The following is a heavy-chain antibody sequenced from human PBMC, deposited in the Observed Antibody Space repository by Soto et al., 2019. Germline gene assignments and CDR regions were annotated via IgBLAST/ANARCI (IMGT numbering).Heavy chain of an antibody. CDR2: ISGYNGNT. V-gene: IGHV1-18*01. CDR3: ARHSVSGMDSFEY. Sequence: GASVKVSCKASGYTFSSSGISWVRQAPGQGLEWMGWISGYNGNTNYAQKLQGRVTMTKVTSTSTAYMELRSLRSDDTAVYYCARHSVSGMDSFEYWGHGTLVIVSS. J-gene: IGHJ4*01. CDR1: GYTFSSSG. D-gene: IGHD5-18*01.